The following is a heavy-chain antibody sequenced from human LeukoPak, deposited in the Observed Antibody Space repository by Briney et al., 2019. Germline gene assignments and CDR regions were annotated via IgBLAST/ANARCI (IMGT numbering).Heavy chain of an antibody. CDR1: GGSFSGYY. J-gene: IGHJ4*02. D-gene: IGHD4-17*01. Sequence: SETLSLTCAVYGGSFSGYYWSWIRQPPGKGLEWIGEINHSGSTNYNPSLKSRVTIPVDTSKNQFSLKLSSVTAADTAVYYCARKLSDYGGPWGYWGQGTLVTVSS. V-gene: IGHV4-34*01. CDR3: ARKLSDYGGPWGY. CDR2: INHSGST.